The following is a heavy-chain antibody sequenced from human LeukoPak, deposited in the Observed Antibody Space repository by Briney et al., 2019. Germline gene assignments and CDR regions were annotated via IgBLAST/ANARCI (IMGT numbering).Heavy chain of an antibody. Sequence: SETLSLTCTLSGGSISSYYWTWIRQPPGKGLEWIGEINHSGSTNYFPSLKSRVTISIDTSKNQFSLKLTSVTAADTAVYYCARAGFALAPHRGTPFDYWGQGTLVTVSS. D-gene: IGHD6-6*01. V-gene: IGHV4-34*01. CDR3: ARAGFALAPHRGTPFDY. CDR2: INHSGST. J-gene: IGHJ4*02. CDR1: GGSISSYY.